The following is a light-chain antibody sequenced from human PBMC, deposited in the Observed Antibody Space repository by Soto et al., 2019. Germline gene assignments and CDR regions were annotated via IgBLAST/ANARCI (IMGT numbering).Light chain of an antibody. CDR3: QSYDNILSAVV. J-gene: IGLJ2*01. CDR2: SNT. V-gene: IGLV1-40*01. Sequence: QSVLTQPPSVSGAPGLRVNISCTGSSSSVGAGYDVHWYQHLPGTAPKLLSFSNTNRPSGDPDRFSGYKSGTSVSLAIAGLQAEDEGDYYCQSYDNILSAVVFGGGTKLTVL. CDR1: SSSVGAGYD.